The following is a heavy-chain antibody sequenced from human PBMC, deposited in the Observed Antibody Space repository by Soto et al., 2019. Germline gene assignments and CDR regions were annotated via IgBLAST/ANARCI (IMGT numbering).Heavy chain of an antibody. CDR3: ARSGNSYRDDRLDI. CDR2: IYSGGST. D-gene: IGHD3-16*02. V-gene: IGHV3-66*01. J-gene: IGHJ3*02. CDR1: GFTVSSNY. Sequence: GGSLRLSCVASGFTVSSNYMNWVRQAPGKGLEWVSIIYSGGSTNYADSVKGRFTISRDNSKNTLYLQMNSLRAEDTAVYYCARSGNSYRDDRLDIWGQGTMVTVSS.